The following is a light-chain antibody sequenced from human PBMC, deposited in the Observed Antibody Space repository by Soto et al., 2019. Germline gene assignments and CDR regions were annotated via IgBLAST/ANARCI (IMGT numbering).Light chain of an antibody. J-gene: IGLJ1*01. CDR3: SSYTSSSTRV. CDR1: VGL. V-gene: IGLV2-14*02. CDR2: DDT. Sequence: QSALTQPASVSGSPGQSITISCTGTVGLVSWYQQHPGKVPKLIIYDDTKRPSGVSSRFSGSKSGNTASLTISGLQTEDEADYYCSSYTSSSTRVFGTGTKVTVL.